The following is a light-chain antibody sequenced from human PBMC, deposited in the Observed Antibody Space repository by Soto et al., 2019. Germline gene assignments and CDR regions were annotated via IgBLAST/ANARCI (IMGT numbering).Light chain of an antibody. Sequence: QSVLTQPPSASGTPGQRVTISCSGSSSNIGSNTVNWYQQVPGTAPKLLIYSSNQRPSGVPDRFSGSKSGTSASLAISGLQSEDDADYYCAAWDDSLNGFVFGTGTKVTVL. V-gene: IGLV1-44*01. CDR3: AAWDDSLNGFV. J-gene: IGLJ1*01. CDR1: SSNIGSNT. CDR2: SSN.